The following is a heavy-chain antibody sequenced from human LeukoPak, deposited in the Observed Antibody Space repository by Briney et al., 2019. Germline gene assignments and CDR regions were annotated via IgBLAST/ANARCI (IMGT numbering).Heavy chain of an antibody. CDR3: AKDGPFYGDFNTGGLDY. D-gene: IGHD4-17*01. J-gene: IGHJ4*02. CDR2: IRYDGSNK. Sequence: PGGSLRLSCAASGFTFSSYGMHWVRQAPGKGLEWVAFIRYDGSNKYYADPGKGRFTISRDNSKNTLYLQMNSLRAEDTAVYYCAKDGPFYGDFNTGGLDYWGQGTLVTVSS. V-gene: IGHV3-30*02. CDR1: GFTFSSYG.